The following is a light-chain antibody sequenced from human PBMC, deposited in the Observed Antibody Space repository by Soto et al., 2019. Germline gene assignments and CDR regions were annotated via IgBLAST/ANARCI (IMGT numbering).Light chain of an antibody. V-gene: IGKV1-39*01. CDR2: AAS. CDR3: QQSYSTPET. CDR1: QSISSY. J-gene: IGKJ1*01. Sequence: DIQMTQSPSSLSASVGDRVTITCRASQSISSYLNWYQQKPGKAPKLLIYAASSLQSGVPSRFSGSGSGTDFTLTISSLQPEDFATYYCQQSYSTPETFEQGTKVEIK.